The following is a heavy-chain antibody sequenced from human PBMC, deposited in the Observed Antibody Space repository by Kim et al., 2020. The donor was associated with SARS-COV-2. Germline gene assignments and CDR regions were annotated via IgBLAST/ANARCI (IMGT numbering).Heavy chain of an antibody. CDR2: IYYSGST. J-gene: IGHJ4*02. Sequence: SETLSLTCTVSGGSISSSSYYWGWIRQPPGKGLEWIGSIYYSGSTYYNPSLKSRVTISVDTSKNQFSLKLSSVTAADTAVYYCARLSAGGLVPYYFDYWGQGTLVTVSS. V-gene: IGHV4-39*01. CDR3: ARLSAGGLVPYYFDY. D-gene: IGHD3-10*01. CDR1: GGSISSSSYY.